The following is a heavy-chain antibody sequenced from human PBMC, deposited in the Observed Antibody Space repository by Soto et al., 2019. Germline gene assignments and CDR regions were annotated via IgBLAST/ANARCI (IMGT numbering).Heavy chain of an antibody. D-gene: IGHD4-4*01. CDR1: GFTFSNAW. CDR3: TTDLNGYEAIVTSFGNYYGMDV. J-gene: IGHJ6*02. V-gene: IGHV3-15*01. Sequence: EVQLVESGGGLVKPGGSLRLSCAASGFTFSNAWMSWVRQAPGKGLEWVGRIKSKTDGGTTDYAAPVKGRFTISRDDSKNTLYLQMNSLKTEDTAVYYCTTDLNGYEAIVTSFGNYYGMDVWGQGTTVTVSS. CDR2: IKSKTDGGTT.